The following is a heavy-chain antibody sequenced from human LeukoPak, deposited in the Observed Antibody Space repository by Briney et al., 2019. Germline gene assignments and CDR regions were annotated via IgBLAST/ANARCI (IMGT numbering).Heavy chain of an antibody. CDR3: ARELQIRFLEWLLGL. CDR2: ISCDGSNK. CDR1: GFTFSSYA. Sequence: QSGGSLRLSCAASGFTFSSYAMHWVRQAPGKGLEWVAVISCDGSNKYYADSVKGRFTISRDNSKNTLYLQMNSLRAEDTAVYYCARELQIRFLEWLLGLGGQGTLVTVSS. D-gene: IGHD3-3*01. J-gene: IGHJ4*02. V-gene: IGHV3-30-3*01.